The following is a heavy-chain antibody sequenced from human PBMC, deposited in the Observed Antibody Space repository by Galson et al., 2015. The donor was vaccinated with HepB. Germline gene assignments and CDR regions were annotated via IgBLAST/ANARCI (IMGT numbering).Heavy chain of an antibody. J-gene: IGHJ6*03. D-gene: IGHD4-11*01. CDR3: ARDEGLQYPYYYYYMDV. CDR1: GFTFSSYG. Sequence: SLRLSCAASGFTFSSYGMHWVRQAPGKGLEWVAVIWYDGSNKYYADSVKGRFTISRDNSKNTLYLQMNSLRAEDTAVYYCARDEGLQYPYYYYYMDVWGKGTTVTVSS. CDR2: IWYDGSNK. V-gene: IGHV3-33*01.